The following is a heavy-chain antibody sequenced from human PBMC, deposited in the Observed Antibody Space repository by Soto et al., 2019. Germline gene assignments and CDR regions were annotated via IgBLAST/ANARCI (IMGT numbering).Heavy chain of an antibody. D-gene: IGHD3-22*01. CDR2: IIPLYPST. CDR1: GGNFSTYA. V-gene: IGHV1-69*12. J-gene: IGHJ3*02. CDR3: ARVVSGSHEAFDI. Sequence: QVQLVQSGAEVKKPGSSVKVSCKASGGNFSTYAINWVRQAPGQGLEWMGAIIPLYPSTNYARKFQGRVTITADQSTTTVYVELDSLRFADTAIYYCARVVSGSHEAFDIWGQGTVVTVSS.